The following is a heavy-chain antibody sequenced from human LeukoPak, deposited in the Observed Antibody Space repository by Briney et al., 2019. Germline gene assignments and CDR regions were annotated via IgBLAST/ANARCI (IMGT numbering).Heavy chain of an antibody. CDR1: GFTFSDYA. CDR2: IGNDGST. D-gene: IGHD2-8*01. CDR3: AKEAAVLGVQRFDP. Sequence: GGSLRLSCASSGFTFSDYAMSWVRQAPGEGLEWVSGIGNDGSTYYADSVKGRFTISRDNSKNTLYLQMSSLTTEDTALYYCAKEAAVLGVQRFDPWGQGTLVTVSS. V-gene: IGHV3-23*01. J-gene: IGHJ5*02.